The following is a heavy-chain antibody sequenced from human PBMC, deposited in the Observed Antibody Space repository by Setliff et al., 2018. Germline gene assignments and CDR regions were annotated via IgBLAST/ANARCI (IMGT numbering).Heavy chain of an antibody. CDR1: GYNFAESI. CDR2: ISAYNGHT. Sequence: ASVKVSCKASGYNFAESIVSWVRQAPGQGLEWMGWISAYNGHTYSAQKFQARVTLTTDTSTNMAYMELRGLRSEDTAIYYCLRLVRYCTTIACHRTLGEEVWGQGTLVTVSS. V-gene: IGHV1-18*01. D-gene: IGHD2-8*01. J-gene: IGHJ4*02. CDR3: LRLVRYCTTIACHRTLGEEV.